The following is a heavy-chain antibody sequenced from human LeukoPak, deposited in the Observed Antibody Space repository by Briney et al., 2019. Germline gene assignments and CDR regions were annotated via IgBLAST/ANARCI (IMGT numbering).Heavy chain of an antibody. CDR2: IRYDGSNK. D-gene: IGHD4/OR15-4a*01. Sequence: GGSLRLSCAASGFTFSSYGMHWVRQAPGKGLEWAAFIRYDGSNKYYADSVKGRFTISRDNSKNTLYLQMNSLRADDTAVYYCARDTLGEGEDANYAVYYFDYWGQGTVVTVSS. CDR3: ARDTLGEGEDANYAVYYFDY. CDR1: GFTFSSYG. V-gene: IGHV3-30*02. J-gene: IGHJ4*02.